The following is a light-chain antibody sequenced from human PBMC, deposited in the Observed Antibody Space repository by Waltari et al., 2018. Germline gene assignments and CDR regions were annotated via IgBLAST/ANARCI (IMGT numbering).Light chain of an antibody. CDR3: SSYISSSTLEL. Sequence: QSALTQPASVSGSPGQSITISCTGTSSDVGTYNYVSWYQQHPGKAPKLMSFDVSIRPSGVSNRFSGSKSGNTASLTSSGLQAEDEADYYCSSYISSSTLELFGGGTSLTVL. CDR1: SSDVGTYNY. CDR2: DVS. J-gene: IGLJ2*01. V-gene: IGLV2-14*03.